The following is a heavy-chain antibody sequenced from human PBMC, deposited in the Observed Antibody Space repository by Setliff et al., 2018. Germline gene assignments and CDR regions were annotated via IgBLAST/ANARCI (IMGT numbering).Heavy chain of an antibody. Sequence: PSETLSLTCSVSGASINDNHWTWIRQPPGKGLEWIGYIYTSGGTNYNPSLKSRVTISVDMSKNQFSLKLSSVIAADTAVYYCARGVSSVSWTPRYWGRGILVTVSS. V-gene: IGHV4-4*08. CDR3: ARGVSSVSWTPRY. CDR2: IYTSGGT. D-gene: IGHD6-19*01. J-gene: IGHJ4*02. CDR1: GASINDNH.